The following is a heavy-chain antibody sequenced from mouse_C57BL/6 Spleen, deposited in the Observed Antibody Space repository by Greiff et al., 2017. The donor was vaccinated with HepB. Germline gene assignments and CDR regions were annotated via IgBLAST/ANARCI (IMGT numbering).Heavy chain of an antibody. CDR2: INPSSGYT. D-gene: IGHD1-1*01. V-gene: IGHV1-4*01. CDR3: ASPVPLDGSSAWFAY. CDR1: GYTFTSYT. Sequence: VQLQQSGAELARPGASVKMSCKASGYTFTSYTMHWVKQRPGQGLEWIGYINPSSGYTKYNQKFKDKATLTADKSSSTAYMQLSSLTSEDSAVYYGASPVPLDGSSAWFAYWGQGTLVTVSA. J-gene: IGHJ3*01.